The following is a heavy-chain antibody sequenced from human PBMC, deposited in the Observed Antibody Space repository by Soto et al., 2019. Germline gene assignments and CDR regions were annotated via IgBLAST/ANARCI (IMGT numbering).Heavy chain of an antibody. Sequence: QVQLVQSGAEVKKPGSSVKVSCNASGGTFGSYAISWVRQAPGQGLEWMGGIIPIPGTANYAQKFQGTVTIAADESTSTAYMELSSLRSEDTAVYYCPRSQGSSTSLDIYYYYYYGMDVWGQGTTVTVSS. J-gene: IGHJ6*02. CDR2: IIPIPGTA. CDR3: PRSQGSSTSLDIYYYYYYGMDV. D-gene: IGHD2-2*01. V-gene: IGHV1-69*01. CDR1: GGTFGSYA.